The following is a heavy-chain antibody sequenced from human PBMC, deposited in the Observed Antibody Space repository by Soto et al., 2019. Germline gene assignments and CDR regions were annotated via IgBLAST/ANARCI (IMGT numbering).Heavy chain of an antibody. CDR2: IYNAQDR. D-gene: IGHD5-12*01. Sequence: QVQLQESGPGLVKPSETLSLSCTVSGGSVNNDNYYWSWIRQPPGKGLESIAGIYNAQDRKHNPCLKRRVGRSAGVAKDSVARRLDSVSAADTAGYYCSRGGIPSGSAPFGIGHWGRGTLVTVSS. CDR3: SRGGIPSGSAPFGIGH. J-gene: IGHJ1*01. CDR1: GGSVNNDNYY. V-gene: IGHV4-61*03.